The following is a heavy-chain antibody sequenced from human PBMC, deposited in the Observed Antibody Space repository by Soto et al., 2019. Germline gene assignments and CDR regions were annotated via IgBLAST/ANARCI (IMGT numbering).Heavy chain of an antibody. J-gene: IGHJ1*01. V-gene: IGHV3-15*01. CDR2: IKSRGGGGTT. D-gene: IGHD3-16*01. Sequence: GGSVRGYCAVFGVSCTAARMSWVRQAPGKGLEWVGRIKSRGGGGTTDYAAPVKGRFTISRDDSKNTLYLQMSSLKIEDTAVYFCTHDKSASYSVIHYWGQG. CDR3: THDKSASYSVIHY. CDR1: GVSCTAAR.